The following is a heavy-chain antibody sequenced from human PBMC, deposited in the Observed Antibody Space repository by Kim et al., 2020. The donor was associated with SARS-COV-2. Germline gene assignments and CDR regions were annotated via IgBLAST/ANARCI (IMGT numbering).Heavy chain of an antibody. Sequence: SVKVSCKASGGTFSSYAISWVRQAPGQGLEWMGGIIPIFGTANYAQKFQGRVTITADESTSTAYMELSSLRSEDTAVYYCARHHYGSGRSPYYYYYYGMDVWGQGTTVTVSS. J-gene: IGHJ6*02. V-gene: IGHV1-69*13. CDR3: ARHHYGSGRSPYYYYYYGMDV. CDR1: GGTFSSYA. CDR2: IIPIFGTA. D-gene: IGHD3-10*01.